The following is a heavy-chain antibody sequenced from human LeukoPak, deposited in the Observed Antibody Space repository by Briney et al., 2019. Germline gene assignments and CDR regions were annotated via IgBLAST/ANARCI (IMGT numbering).Heavy chain of an antibody. Sequence: SETLSLTCSVSGGFISSSSYYWGWIRQPPGKGLEWIGSIYYVGSTYYNPSLKSRVTISVDTSKNQFSLKLSSVTAADTAVYYCARDGVLRRGVIITTEYYFDYWGQGTLVTVSS. CDR1: GGFISSSSYY. J-gene: IGHJ4*02. D-gene: IGHD3-10*01. V-gene: IGHV4-39*02. CDR3: ARDGVLRRGVIITTEYYFDY. CDR2: IYYVGST.